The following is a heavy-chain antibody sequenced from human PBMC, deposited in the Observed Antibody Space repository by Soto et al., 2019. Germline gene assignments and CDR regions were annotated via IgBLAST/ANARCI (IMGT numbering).Heavy chain of an antibody. CDR2: IDPSDSYT. V-gene: IGHV5-10-1*01. CDR1: GYSFTSYW. CDR3: ARLPLPIFGGVIRSVGTFDI. J-gene: IGHJ3*02. Sequence: PGESLKISCKGSGYSFTSYWISWVRQMPGKGLEWMGRIDPSDSYTNYSPSFQGHVTISADKSISTAYLQWSSLKASDTSMYYCARLPLPIFGGVIRSVGTFDIWGQGTMVTVSS. D-gene: IGHD3-3*01.